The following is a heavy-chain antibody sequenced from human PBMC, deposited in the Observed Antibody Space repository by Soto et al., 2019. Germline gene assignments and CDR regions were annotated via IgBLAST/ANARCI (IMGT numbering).Heavy chain of an antibody. CDR3: ARDLIDIAVAGTGPHHVPYYYYYGMDV. CDR2: IYYSGST. D-gene: IGHD6-19*01. Sequence: QVQLQESGPGLVKPSQTLSLTCTVSGGSISSGGYYWSWIRQHPGKGLEWIGYIYYSGSTYYNPSDKSRVTIAVDTSKNQFALKRSSVTAADTAVYYCARDLIDIAVAGTGPHHVPYYYYYGMDVWGQGTTVTVSS. CDR1: GGSISSGGYY. J-gene: IGHJ6*02. V-gene: IGHV4-31*03.